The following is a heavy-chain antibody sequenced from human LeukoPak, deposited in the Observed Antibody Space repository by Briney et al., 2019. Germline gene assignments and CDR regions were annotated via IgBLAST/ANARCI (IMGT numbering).Heavy chain of an antibody. Sequence: GGSLRLSCAASGFTFSDYAMSWVRQAPGKGLEWVGRIKSKTDGGTTDYAAPVKGRFTISRDDSKNTLYLQMNSLKTEDTAVYYCTTRRTGYYYYYGMDVWGQGTTVAVSS. D-gene: IGHD1-14*01. CDR3: TTRRTGYYYYYGMDV. V-gene: IGHV3-15*01. CDR2: IKSKTDGGTT. J-gene: IGHJ6*02. CDR1: GFTFSDYA.